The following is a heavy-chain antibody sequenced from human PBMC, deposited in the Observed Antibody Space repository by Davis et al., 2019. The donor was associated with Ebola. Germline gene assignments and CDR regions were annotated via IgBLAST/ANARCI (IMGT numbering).Heavy chain of an antibody. CDR3: SRGGSSTWTTFEY. CDR1: GFTFSTYS. CDR2: ISSSSGTI. D-gene: IGHD1-26*01. V-gene: IGHV3-48*02. Sequence: PGGSLRLSCAASGFTFSTYSMNWVRQAPGKGLEWVSYISSSSGTIYYADSVKDRFTISRDNAKNSLYLQMNSLRDEDTAVYYCSRGGSSTWTTFEYWGQGTLITVSS. J-gene: IGHJ4*02.